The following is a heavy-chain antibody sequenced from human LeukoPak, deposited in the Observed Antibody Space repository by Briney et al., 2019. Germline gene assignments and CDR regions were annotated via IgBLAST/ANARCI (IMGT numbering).Heavy chain of an antibody. Sequence: GGSLRLSCTASGLTFSTSGFNWVRQYPGKGLEWVSCISSSGTSTYYADSVKGRFTISRDNAKNSLYLQMNSLRAEDTAVYYCARALIETGTSFDYWGQGTLVTVSS. J-gene: IGHJ4*02. D-gene: IGHD1-7*01. V-gene: IGHV3-48*04. CDR1: GLTFSTSG. CDR2: ISSSGTST. CDR3: ARALIETGTSFDY.